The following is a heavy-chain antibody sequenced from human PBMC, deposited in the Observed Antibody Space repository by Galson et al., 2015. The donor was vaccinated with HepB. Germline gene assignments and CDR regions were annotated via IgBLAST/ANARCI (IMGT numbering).Heavy chain of an antibody. CDR1: GYTFTSYA. D-gene: IGHD1-1*01. J-gene: IGHJ3*02. V-gene: IGHV1-3*01. CDR3: ARRYNWKRVIAFDI. Sequence: SVKVSCKASGYTFTSYAMHWVRQAPGQRLEWMGWINAGNGNTRYSQRFQGRVTITRDTSASTAYMELRSLRSDDTAVYYCARRYNWKRVIAFDIWGQGTMVTVSS. CDR2: INAGNGNT.